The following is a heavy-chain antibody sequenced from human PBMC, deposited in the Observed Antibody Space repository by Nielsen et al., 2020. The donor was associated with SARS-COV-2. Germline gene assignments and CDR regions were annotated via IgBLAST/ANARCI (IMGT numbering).Heavy chain of an antibody. CDR2: INHSGST. CDR1: GGSFSGYY. D-gene: IGHD1-1*01. Sequence: SETLSLTCAVYGGSFSGYYWSWIRQPPGKGLEWIGEINHSGSTNYNPSLKSRVTISVDTSKNQFSLKLSSVTAADTAVYYCARGNNWNDVDYWGQGTLVTVSS. CDR3: ARGNNWNDVDY. J-gene: IGHJ4*02. V-gene: IGHV4-34*01.